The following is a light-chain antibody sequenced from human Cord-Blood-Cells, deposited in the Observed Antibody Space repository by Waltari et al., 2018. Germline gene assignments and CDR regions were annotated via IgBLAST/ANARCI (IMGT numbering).Light chain of an antibody. CDR3: AAWDYSLNGPV. Sequence: QSVLTQPPSASGTPGQRVTISCSGSSANIGRNTVTWYQQPPGTAPTLLIYSNKQRPSGVPDRFSGSKSGTSASLAISGLQSEDEADYYCAAWDYSLNGPVFGTGTKVTVL. J-gene: IGLJ1*01. CDR2: SNK. V-gene: IGLV1-44*01. CDR1: SANIGRNT.